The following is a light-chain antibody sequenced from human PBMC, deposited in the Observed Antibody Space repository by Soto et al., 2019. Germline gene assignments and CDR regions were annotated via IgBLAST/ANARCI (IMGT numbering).Light chain of an antibody. CDR3: QKYNSAPRT. J-gene: IGKJ1*01. V-gene: IGKV3-15*01. CDR2: GAS. Sequence: ERVMTQSPTTLSVSLGERATLSCRASESVSTNLAWYQQKPGQAPRLLIYGASTRAAGIPARFSGIRSGTEYTLTISSLQSEDFAVYYCQKYNSAPRTFGQGTKVEIK. CDR1: ESVSTN.